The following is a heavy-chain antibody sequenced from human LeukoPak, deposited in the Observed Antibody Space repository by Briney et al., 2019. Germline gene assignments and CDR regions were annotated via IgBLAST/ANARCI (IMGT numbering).Heavy chain of an antibody. CDR3: GRGLGSYDSSELTWPMISF. J-gene: IGHJ4*02. V-gene: IGHV1-8*02. CDR2: MNPDSGDT. D-gene: IGHD3-22*01. Sequence: ASVKVSCKASGGTFSSYAISWVRQAPGQGLEWMGWMNPDSGDTAYAQKFQGRITMTRSTSISTAYMELSSLRSDDTAVYYCGRGLGSYDSSELTWPMISFWGQGTEVTVSS. CDR1: GGTFSSYA.